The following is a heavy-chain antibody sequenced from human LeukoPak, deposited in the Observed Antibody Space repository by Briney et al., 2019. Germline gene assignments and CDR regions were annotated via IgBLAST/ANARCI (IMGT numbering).Heavy chain of an antibody. Sequence: PGGSLRLSCAASGFTFSGYALSWVRQAPGKGLEWVSTISGSGDSTYYADSVKGRFTISRDNSKNTLYLQMNSLRAEDTAVYYCAKANSCSSPHFDYWGQGTLVTVSS. V-gene: IGHV3-23*01. D-gene: IGHD6-6*01. CDR2: ISGSGDST. CDR1: GFTFSGYA. CDR3: AKANSCSSPHFDY. J-gene: IGHJ4*02.